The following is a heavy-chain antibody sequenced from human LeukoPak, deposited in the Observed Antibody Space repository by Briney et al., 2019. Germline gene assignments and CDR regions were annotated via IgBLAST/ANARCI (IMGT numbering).Heavy chain of an antibody. J-gene: IGHJ4*02. V-gene: IGHV4-61*01. CDR3: ARSSCSGGSCRAPGDY. D-gene: IGHD2-15*01. CDR2: IYYSGST. CDR1: GYSISSGYY. Sequence: SETLSLTCTVSGYSISSGYYWGWIRQPPGKGLEWIGYIYYSGSTNYNPSLKSRVTISVDTSKNQFSLKLSSVTAADTAVYYCARSSCSGGSCRAPGDYWGQGTLVTVSS.